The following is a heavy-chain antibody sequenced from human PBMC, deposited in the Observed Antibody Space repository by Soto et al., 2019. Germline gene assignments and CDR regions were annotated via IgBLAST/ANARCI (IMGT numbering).Heavy chain of an antibody. CDR2: IIPIVGTA. CDR3: ASSHSHYHANSLPPDYFDY. J-gene: IGHJ4*02. Sequence: QVQLVQSGAEVKKPGSSVKVSCKASGGTFSSYAISWVRQAPGQGLEWMGGIIPIVGTANYAQKFQGRVTITADESTSTAYMELSSLRSEDTAVYYCASSHSHYHANSLPPDYFDYWGQGTLVTVSS. V-gene: IGHV1-69*01. D-gene: IGHD1-26*01. CDR1: GGTFSSYA.